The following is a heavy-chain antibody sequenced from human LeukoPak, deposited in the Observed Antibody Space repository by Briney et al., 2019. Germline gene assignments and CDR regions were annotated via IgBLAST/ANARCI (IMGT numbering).Heavy chain of an antibody. D-gene: IGHD1-26*01. CDR2: ISSSSSYI. V-gene: IGHV3-21*01. J-gene: IGHJ3*02. Sequence: GGSLRLSCAASGFTFSSYSMNWVRQAPGKGLEWVSSISSSSSYIYYADSVKGRFTISRDNAKNSLYLQMNSLRAEDTAVYYCARDNQWELLVMVGAFDIWGQGTMVTVSS. CDR3: ARDNQWELLVMVGAFDI. CDR1: GFTFSSYS.